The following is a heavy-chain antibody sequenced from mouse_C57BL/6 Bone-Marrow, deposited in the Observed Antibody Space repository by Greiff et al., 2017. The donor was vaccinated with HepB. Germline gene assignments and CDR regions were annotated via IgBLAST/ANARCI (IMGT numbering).Heavy chain of an antibody. D-gene: IGHD1-1*01. CDR3: ARKVGGPMDY. V-gene: IGHV1-81*01. J-gene: IGHJ4*01. CDR2: IYPRSGNT. CDR1: GYTFTSYG. Sequence: QVQLQQSGAELARPGASVKLSCKASGYTFTSYGISWVKQRTGQGLEWIGEIYPRSGNTYYNDKFKGKATLTAEKSSSTAYMDLRRLTSEDSSVYFCARKVGGPMDYWGQGTSVTVSS.